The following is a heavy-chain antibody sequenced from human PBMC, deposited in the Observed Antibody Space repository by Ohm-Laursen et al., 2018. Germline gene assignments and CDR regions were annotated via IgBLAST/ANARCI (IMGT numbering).Heavy chain of an antibody. D-gene: IGHD2-21*01. CDR3: ARDRRDFDY. CDR1: GGSFSGYY. CDR2: INHSGST. Sequence: PSDTLSLTCAVYGGSFSGYYWSWIRQPPGKGLEWIGEINHSGSTNYNPSLKSRVTISVETSKNHFSLKLSSVTAADTAVYYCARDRRDFDYWGQGTLVTVSS. J-gene: IGHJ4*02. V-gene: IGHV4-34*01.